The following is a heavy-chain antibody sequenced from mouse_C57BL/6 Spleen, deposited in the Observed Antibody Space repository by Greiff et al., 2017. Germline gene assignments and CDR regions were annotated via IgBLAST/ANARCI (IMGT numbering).Heavy chain of an antibody. Sequence: VKLQQPGAELVKPGASVKMSCKASGYTFTSYWITWVKQRPGQGLEWIGDIYPGSGSTNYNEKFKSKATLTVDTSSSTAYMQLSSLTSEDSAVYYCARWGVLYYYGSSYSWGQGTTLTVSS. D-gene: IGHD1-1*01. CDR1: GYTFTSYW. CDR2: IYPGSGST. V-gene: IGHV1-55*01. CDR3: ARWGVLYYYGSSYS. J-gene: IGHJ2*01.